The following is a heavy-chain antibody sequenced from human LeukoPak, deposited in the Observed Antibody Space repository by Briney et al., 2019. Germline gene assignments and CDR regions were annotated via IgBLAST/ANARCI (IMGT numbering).Heavy chain of an antibody. J-gene: IGHJ6*03. D-gene: IGHD1-26*01. V-gene: IGHV3-21*01. CDR3: ARVLLGATTINYHHSYMDV. Sequence: PGGSLRLSCGACGFTFRSSDMHWVRQAPGKGLEGVSSITSSSSYINYADSAKGRFTISRDNAKNSLYLQLNSLRAEDTAVYYCARVLLGATTINYHHSYMDVWGKGPTVPVSS. CDR2: ITSSSSYI. CDR1: GFTFRSSD.